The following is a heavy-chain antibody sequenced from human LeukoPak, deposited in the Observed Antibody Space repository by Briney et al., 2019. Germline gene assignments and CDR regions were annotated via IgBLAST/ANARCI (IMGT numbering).Heavy chain of an antibody. V-gene: IGHV3-48*01. D-gene: IGHD3-22*01. J-gene: IGHJ4*02. CDR1: GFTFSSYH. CDR2: ISSSGTI. Sequence: GGSLGLSCVGSGFTFSSYHMNWVRQAPGKGLEWVSYISSSGTIYYADSVKGRFTISRDNAKNSLYLQTNSLRAEDTAVYYCARAQYYSDSTGYYYLHYWGQGTLVTVSS. CDR3: ARAQYYSDSTGYYYLHY.